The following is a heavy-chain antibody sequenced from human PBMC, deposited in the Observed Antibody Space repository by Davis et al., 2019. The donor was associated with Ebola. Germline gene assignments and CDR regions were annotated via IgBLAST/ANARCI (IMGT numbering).Heavy chain of an antibody. D-gene: IGHD3-3*01. V-gene: IGHV1-3*01. Sequence: ASVKVSCKASGYTFTSYAMHWVRQAPGQRLEWMGWINAGNGNTKYSQKFQGRVTITRDTSASTAYMELSSLRSEDTAVYYCASITIFGVASLHYYGMDVWGQGTTVTVSS. CDR3: ASITIFGVASLHYYGMDV. CDR2: INAGNGNT. CDR1: GYTFTSYA. J-gene: IGHJ6*02.